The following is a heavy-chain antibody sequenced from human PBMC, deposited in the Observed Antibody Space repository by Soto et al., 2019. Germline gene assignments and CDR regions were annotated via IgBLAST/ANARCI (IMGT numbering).Heavy chain of an antibody. V-gene: IGHV3-11*05. CDR2: ISSSSSYT. D-gene: IGHD3-22*01. CDR1: GFTFSDYY. J-gene: IGHJ4*02. CDR3: ARAPTYYYDSSGYYVDY. Sequence: QAQLVESGGGLVKPGGSLRLSCAASGFTFSDYYMSWIRQAPGKGLEWVSYISSSSSYTNYADSVKGRFTISRDNAKNSLYLQMNSLRAEDTAVYYCARAPTYYYDSSGYYVDYWGQGTLVTVSS.